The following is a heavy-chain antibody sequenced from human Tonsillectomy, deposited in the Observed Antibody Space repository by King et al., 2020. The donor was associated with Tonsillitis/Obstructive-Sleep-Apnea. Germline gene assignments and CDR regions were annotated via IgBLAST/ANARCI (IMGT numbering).Heavy chain of an antibody. CDR1: GFTFSDYY. D-gene: IGHD3-3*01. J-gene: IGHJ6*02. CDR3: ARGGGHYYYYDMDV. CDR2: ISSSSSYT. V-gene: IGHV3-11*06. Sequence: QLVQSGGGLVKPGGSLRLSCAASGFTFSDYYMSWIRQAPGKGLEWVSYISSSSSYTNYADSVKGRFTISRDNAKNSLYLQMNSLRAEDTAVYYCARGGGHYYYYDMDVWGQGTTVTVSS.